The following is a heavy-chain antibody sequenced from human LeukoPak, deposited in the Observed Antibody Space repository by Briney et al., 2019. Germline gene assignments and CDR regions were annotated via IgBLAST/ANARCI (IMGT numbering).Heavy chain of an antibody. V-gene: IGHV3-9*01. D-gene: IGHD6-19*01. J-gene: IGHJ4*02. CDR2: ISWNSGSI. CDR3: AKGRYSSGWYGGVSYFDY. Sequence: PGGSLRLSCAASGFTFSSYAMHWVRQAPGKGLEWVSGISWNSGSIGYADSVKGRFTISRDNAKNSLYLQMNSLRAEDTALYYCAKGRYSSGWYGGVSYFDYWGQGTLVTVSS. CDR1: GFTFSSYA.